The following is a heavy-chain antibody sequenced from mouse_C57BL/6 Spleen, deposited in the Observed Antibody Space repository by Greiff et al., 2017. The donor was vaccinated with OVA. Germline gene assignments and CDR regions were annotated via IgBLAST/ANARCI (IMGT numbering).Heavy chain of an antibody. D-gene: IGHD1-1*01. CDR2: IWGGGST. CDR3: AKRARSYYGSSDWYFDV. J-gene: IGHJ1*03. Sequence: VQLQQSGPGLVAPSQSLSITCTVSGFSLTSYGVDWVRQPPGKGLEWLGVIWGGGSTNYNSALMSRLSISKDNSKSQVFLKMNSLQTDDTAMYYCAKRARSYYGSSDWYFDVWGTGTTVTVSS. CDR1: GFSLTSYG. V-gene: IGHV2-9*01.